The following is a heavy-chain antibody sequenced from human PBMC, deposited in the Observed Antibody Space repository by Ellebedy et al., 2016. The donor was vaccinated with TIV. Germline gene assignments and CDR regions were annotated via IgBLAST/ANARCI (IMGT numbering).Heavy chain of an antibody. Sequence: AASVKVSCKASGYIFTDHRVDWVRHAPGHGLEWMGWINPNGGGIHYVQKFQGRVTMTGDTSISTAYLELSRLTSDDTAVYYCARDYWGSYEYWGQGTLVTVSS. J-gene: IGHJ4*02. D-gene: IGHD1-26*01. CDR1: GYIFTDHR. V-gene: IGHV1-2*02. CDR2: INPNGGGI. CDR3: ARDYWGSYEY.